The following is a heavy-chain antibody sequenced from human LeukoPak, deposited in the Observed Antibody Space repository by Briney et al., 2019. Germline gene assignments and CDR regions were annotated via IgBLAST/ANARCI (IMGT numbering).Heavy chain of an antibody. V-gene: IGHV3-7*01. J-gene: IGHJ4*02. CDR3: ARGGHDYGDPFFDY. CDR2: IKQDGSEK. Sequence: SGGSLRLSCAASGFTFSSYWMSWVRQAPGKGLEWVANIKQDGSEKYYVDSVKGRFTISRDNAKNSLYLQMNSLRAEDTAVYYCARGGHDYGDPFFDYWGQGTLVTVSS. CDR1: GFTFSSYW. D-gene: IGHD4-17*01.